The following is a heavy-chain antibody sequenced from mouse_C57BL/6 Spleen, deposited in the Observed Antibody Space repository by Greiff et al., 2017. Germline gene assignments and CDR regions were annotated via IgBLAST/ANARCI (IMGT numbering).Heavy chain of an antibody. CDR2: INYDGSST. J-gene: IGHJ3*01. CDR1: GFTFSDYY. Sequence: EVQLVESEGGLVQPGSSMKLSCTASGFTFSDYYMAWVRQVPEKGLEWVANINYDGSSTYYLDSLKSRFIISRDNAKNILYLQMSSLKSADTATYYCARGGSYDGFAYWGQGTLVTVSA. V-gene: IGHV5-16*01. D-gene: IGHD2-3*01. CDR3: ARGGSYDGFAY.